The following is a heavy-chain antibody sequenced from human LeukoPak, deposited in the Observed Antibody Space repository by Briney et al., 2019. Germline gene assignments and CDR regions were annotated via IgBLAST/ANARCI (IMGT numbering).Heavy chain of an antibody. V-gene: IGHV4-4*07. J-gene: IGHJ2*01. Sequence: SETLSLTCAVYGGSFSGYYWSWIRQPAGKGLEWIGRIYTSGSTNYNPSLKSRVTMSVDTSKNQFSLKLSSVTAADTAVYYCARDLLYCSGGSCYSRAYWYFDLWGRGTLVTVSS. CDR3: ARDLLYCSGGSCYSRAYWYFDL. CDR2: IYTSGST. CDR1: GGSFSGYY. D-gene: IGHD2-15*01.